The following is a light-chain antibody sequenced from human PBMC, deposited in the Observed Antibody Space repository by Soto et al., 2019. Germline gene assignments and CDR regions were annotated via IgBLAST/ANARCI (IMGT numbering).Light chain of an antibody. CDR1: QSVSGW. CDR3: QQYGRSPGLFT. V-gene: IGKV3-20*01. Sequence: TQSLSTLSASVGDTVTVTCRASQSVSGWLAWYQQKPGQAPRLLIYDASSRATGIPDRFSGSGSGTDFTLTISRLEPEDFAVYYCQQYGRSPGLFTFGPGTKVDIK. CDR2: DAS. J-gene: IGKJ3*01.